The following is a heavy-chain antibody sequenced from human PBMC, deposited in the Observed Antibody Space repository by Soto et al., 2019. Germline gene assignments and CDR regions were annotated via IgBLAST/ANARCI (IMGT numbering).Heavy chain of an antibody. Sequence: PSETLSLTCTVSGGSISSYYWSWIRQPPGKGLEWIGYIYYSGSTNYNPSLKSRVTISVDTSKNQFSLKLSSVTAAETAVYYCARHYCSSTSCAGLYFDYWGQGTLVTV. D-gene: IGHD2-2*01. CDR3: ARHYCSSTSCAGLYFDY. V-gene: IGHV4-59*01. CDR2: IYYSGST. J-gene: IGHJ4*02. CDR1: GGSISSYY.